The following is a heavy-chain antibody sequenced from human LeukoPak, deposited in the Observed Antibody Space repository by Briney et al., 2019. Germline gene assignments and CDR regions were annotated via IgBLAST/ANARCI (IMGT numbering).Heavy chain of an antibody. Sequence: GGALRLSCAGAGFTFSDYYMSWIRQAPGKGLEWVSYISSSGSTIYYADSVKGRFTISRDNAKNSLYLQMNSLRAEDTAVYYCASRLNGGPPPKWGQGTLVTVSS. CDR3: ASRLNGGPPPK. J-gene: IGHJ4*02. V-gene: IGHV3-11*01. D-gene: IGHD4-23*01. CDR1: GFTFSDYY. CDR2: ISSSGSTI.